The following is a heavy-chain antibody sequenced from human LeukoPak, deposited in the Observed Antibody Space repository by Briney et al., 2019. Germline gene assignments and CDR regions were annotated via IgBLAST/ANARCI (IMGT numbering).Heavy chain of an antibody. CDR3: ARKLVGYGDYLDYFDY. Sequence: GGSLRLSCAASGLTFSSYAMHWVRQAPGKGLEWVAVISYDGSNKYYADSVKGRFTISRDNSKNTLYLQMNSLRAEDTAVYYCARKLVGYGDYLDYFDYWGQGTLVTVSS. D-gene: IGHD4-17*01. J-gene: IGHJ4*02. CDR1: GLTFSSYA. CDR2: ISYDGSNK. V-gene: IGHV3-30-3*01.